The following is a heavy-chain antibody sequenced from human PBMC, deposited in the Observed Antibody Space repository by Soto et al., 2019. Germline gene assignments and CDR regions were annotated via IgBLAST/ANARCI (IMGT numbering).Heavy chain of an antibody. Sequence: PSETLSLTCTVSGGSVSSGSYYWSWIRQPPGKGLEWIGYIYYSGSTNYNPSLKSRVTISVDTSKNQFSLKLSSVTAADTAVYYCAREGSYGSYYFDYWGQGTLVTVSS. CDR1: GGSVSSGSYY. CDR2: IYYSGST. V-gene: IGHV4-61*01. J-gene: IGHJ4*02. D-gene: IGHD3-10*01. CDR3: AREGSYGSYYFDY.